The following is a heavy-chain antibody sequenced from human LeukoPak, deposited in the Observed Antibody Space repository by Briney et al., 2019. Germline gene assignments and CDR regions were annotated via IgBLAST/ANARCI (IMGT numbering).Heavy chain of an antibody. J-gene: IGHJ3*02. V-gene: IGHV3-23*01. CDR1: GLTFSSYA. CDR2: ISGSGGST. Sequence: GGSPRLSCAASGLTFSSYAMGWVRQAPGKGLEWVSAISGSGGSTYYADSVKGRSTISRDNSKNTLYLQMNSLRAEDTAVYYCAARNYYDSHAFDIWGQGTMVTVSS. CDR3: AARNYYDSHAFDI. D-gene: IGHD3-22*01.